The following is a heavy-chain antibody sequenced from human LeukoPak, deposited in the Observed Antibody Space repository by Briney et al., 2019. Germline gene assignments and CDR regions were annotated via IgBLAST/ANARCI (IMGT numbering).Heavy chain of an antibody. V-gene: IGHV3-66*01. J-gene: IGHJ4*02. D-gene: IGHD3-16*01. CDR3: ARDVAAPGGVYFDY. CDR1: GFTVSSNS. CDR2: IYTGGTT. Sequence: QTGGSLRLSCAASGFTVSSNSMSWVRQAPGKGLVWVSVIYTGGTTYYADSVKGRFTISRDNSKNTLYLQVNSLRAEDTAVYYCARDVAAPGGVYFDYWGQGTLVTVSS.